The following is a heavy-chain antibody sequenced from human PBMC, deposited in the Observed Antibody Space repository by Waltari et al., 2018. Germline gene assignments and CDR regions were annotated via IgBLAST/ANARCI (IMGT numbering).Heavy chain of an antibody. Sequence: QVQLVQSGAEVKKPGASVKVSCKASGYTFTGYYMHWVRQAPGQGLEWSGWMNPNSGGTNYAQKFQGRVTRTRDTSISTAYMELSRLRSDDTAVYYCARDIRYCSSTSCYGSHFDYWGQGTLVTVSS. CDR1: GYTFTGYY. D-gene: IGHD2-2*01. J-gene: IGHJ4*02. CDR2: MNPNSGGT. CDR3: ARDIRYCSSTSCYGSHFDY. V-gene: IGHV1-2*02.